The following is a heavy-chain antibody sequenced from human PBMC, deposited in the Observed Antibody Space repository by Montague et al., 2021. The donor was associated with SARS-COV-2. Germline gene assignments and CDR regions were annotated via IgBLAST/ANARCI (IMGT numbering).Heavy chain of an antibody. V-gene: IGHV4-59*05. CDR1: GGSISSYY. D-gene: IGHD3-9*01. CDR2: VNYSGST. Sequence: SETLSLTCTVSGGSISSYYWSWVRQPPGQGLEWIGSVNYSGSTYYNPSLKSRVTISVDTSKHQFSLKLSSVTATDTAVSYCASARADRYFDWTKVDAHVKPYYFDYWGQGTLVTVSS. J-gene: IGHJ4*02. CDR3: ASARADRYFDWTKVDAHVKPYYFDY.